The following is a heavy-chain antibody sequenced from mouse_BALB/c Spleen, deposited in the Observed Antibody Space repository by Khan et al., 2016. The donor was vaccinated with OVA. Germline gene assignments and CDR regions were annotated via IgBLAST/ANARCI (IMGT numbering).Heavy chain of an antibody. D-gene: IGHD2-14*01. CDR3: ARSLYYSYGYALDC. CDR1: GYSITSDYA. J-gene: IGHJ4*01. Sequence: EVQLQESGPGLVKPSQSLSLTCTVTGYSITSDYAWNWIRQFPGNKLEWMGYKSSTGSTSYNPSLKNRISITRDTSKNQFFLQLKSVTTEDTATYYCARSLYYSYGYALDCWGRGTSVTVSS. V-gene: IGHV3-2*02. CDR2: KSSTGST.